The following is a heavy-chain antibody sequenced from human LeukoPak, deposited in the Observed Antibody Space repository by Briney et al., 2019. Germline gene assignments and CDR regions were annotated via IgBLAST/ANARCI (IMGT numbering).Heavy chain of an antibody. CDR3: AREPYGSGTFDY. CDR2: IYYSGST. J-gene: IGHJ4*02. D-gene: IGHD3-10*01. CDR1: GGSISSYY. V-gene: IGHV4-59*01. Sequence: PSETLSLTCTVSGGSISSYYWSWIRHPPGKELEWIGYIYYSGSTNYNPSLKSQVTISVDTSKNQFSLKLSSVTAADTADYYCAREPYGSGTFDYWGQGTLVTVSA.